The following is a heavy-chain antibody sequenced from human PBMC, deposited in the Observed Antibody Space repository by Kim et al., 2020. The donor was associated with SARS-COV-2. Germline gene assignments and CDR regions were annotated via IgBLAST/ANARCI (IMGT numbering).Heavy chain of an antibody. Sequence: YNPSLKSRVTISVDTSRSQFSLEMSSVTAADTTIYYCARQLGRGWWAFDSWGQGTLVTVFS. V-gene: IGHV4-39*01. J-gene: IGHJ4*02. CDR3: ARQLGRGWWAFDS. D-gene: IGHD6-19*01.